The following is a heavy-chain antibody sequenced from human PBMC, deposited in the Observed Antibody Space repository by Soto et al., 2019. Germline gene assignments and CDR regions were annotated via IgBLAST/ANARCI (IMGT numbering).Heavy chain of an antibody. CDR1: GYTLTELS. V-gene: IGHV1-24*01. D-gene: IGHD3-22*01. J-gene: IGHJ3*01. Sequence: GASVKVSCKVSGYTLTELSMHWVRQAPGKGXEWMGGFDPEDGETIYAQKFQGRVTMTEDTSTDTAYMELSSLRSEDTAVYYCATVGRPRITMIVVGRLGNWGQGTMVTVSS. CDR3: ATVGRPRITMIVVGRLGN. CDR2: FDPEDGET.